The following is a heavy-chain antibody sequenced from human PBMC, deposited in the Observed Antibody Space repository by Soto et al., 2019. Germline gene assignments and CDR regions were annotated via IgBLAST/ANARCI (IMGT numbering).Heavy chain of an antibody. CDR2: ISGSSRYI. J-gene: IGHJ4*02. D-gene: IGHD5-12*01. V-gene: IGHV3-21*06. Sequence: PGGSLRLSCAASGFIFSDYTMNWVRQAPGKGLEWVSSISGSSRYIYYADSMKGRFTISRDNAKNSLFLQMHSLRADDTAVYYCVRSSTIVATITRPKYFDFWGQVPLFTVSS. CDR1: GFIFSDYT. CDR3: VRSSTIVATITRPKYFDF.